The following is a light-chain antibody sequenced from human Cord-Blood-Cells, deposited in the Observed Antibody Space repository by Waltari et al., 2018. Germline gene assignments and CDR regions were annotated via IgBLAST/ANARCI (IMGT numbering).Light chain of an antibody. CDR3: SSYTSSSTLDV. J-gene: IGLJ3*02. CDR1: SSDDGGYNY. Sequence: QSALTQPASVSGSPGQSITISCTGTSSDDGGYNYVSWYQQHPGKAPKLMIYEVSNRPSGVSNRFSGSKSGNTASLTISGLQAEDEADYYCSSYTSSSTLDVFGGGTKLTVL. V-gene: IGLV2-14*01. CDR2: EVS.